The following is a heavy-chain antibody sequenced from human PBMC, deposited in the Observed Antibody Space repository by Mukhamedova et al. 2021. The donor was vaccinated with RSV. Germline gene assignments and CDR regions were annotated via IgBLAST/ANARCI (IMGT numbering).Heavy chain of an antibody. D-gene: IGHD3-3*01. V-gene: IGHV3-30*14. CDR3: ASSDFYF. CDR2: ISYNGDNK. CDR1: NNYA. J-gene: IGHJ4*01. Sequence: NNYAMHWVRQAPGKGLEWVALISYNGDNKYYAASVRGRFTISRDNSVNTVHLEMSRLRPDDTVVYYCASSDFYF.